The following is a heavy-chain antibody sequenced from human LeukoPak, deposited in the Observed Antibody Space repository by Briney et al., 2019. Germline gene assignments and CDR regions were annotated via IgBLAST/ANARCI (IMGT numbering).Heavy chain of an antibody. Sequence: GGSLRLSCAASGFTFSSYGMHWVRQAPGKGLEWVTFIRHDGRSKYYADSLKGRFTISRDNSKNTLYLQMNSLRAEDTAVYYCAKDGGRHSYGYRYYYYYYMDVWGKGTTVTVSS. CDR1: GFTFSSYG. CDR3: AKDGGRHSYGYRYYYYYYMDV. J-gene: IGHJ6*03. CDR2: IRHDGRSK. V-gene: IGHV3-30*02. D-gene: IGHD5-18*01.